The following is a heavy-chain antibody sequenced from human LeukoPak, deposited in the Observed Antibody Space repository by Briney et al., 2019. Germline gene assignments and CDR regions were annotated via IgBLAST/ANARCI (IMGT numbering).Heavy chain of an antibody. CDR2: ISAYNGNA. D-gene: IGHD6-19*01. CDR1: RCSVTSCG. V-gene: IGHV1-18*01. J-gene: IGHJ5*02. CDR3: ARDRDSRALAGSFDR. Sequence: CSTPARCSVTSCGGSGGRHRPGQGHEKKEWISAYNGNAKYAQKVQDRVTLTTDTSTSTAYMELGSLRSDDTAVYYCARDRDSRALAGSFDRWGQGPLVTVSS.